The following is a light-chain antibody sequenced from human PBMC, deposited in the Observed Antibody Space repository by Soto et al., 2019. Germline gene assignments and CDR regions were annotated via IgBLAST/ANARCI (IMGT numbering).Light chain of an antibody. Sequence: QSVLTQPPSASGSPGQSVTISCTGTSSDVGGYNYVSWYQQYPGSAPKLMIYEVTKRPSGVPDRVSGSKSGNTASLTVSGLQAEDESEYYCSSYAASNNFYFVFGGGTKLTVL. CDR1: SSDVGGYNY. V-gene: IGLV2-8*01. CDR2: EVT. CDR3: SSYAASNNFYFV. J-gene: IGLJ3*02.